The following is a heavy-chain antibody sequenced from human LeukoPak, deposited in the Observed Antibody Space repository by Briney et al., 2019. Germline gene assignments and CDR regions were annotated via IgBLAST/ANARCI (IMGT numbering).Heavy chain of an antibody. J-gene: IGHJ1*01. Sequence: ASVKVSCKASGYTFTGYYMHWVRQAPGQGLEWMGWINPNSGGTNYAQKLQGRVTMTRDTSSSTAYMELSRLRSDDTAVYYCARGGSYYQYFQHRGQGTLVTVSS. CDR2: INPNSGGT. D-gene: IGHD1-26*01. CDR1: GYTFTGYY. CDR3: ARGGSYYQYFQH. V-gene: IGHV1-2*02.